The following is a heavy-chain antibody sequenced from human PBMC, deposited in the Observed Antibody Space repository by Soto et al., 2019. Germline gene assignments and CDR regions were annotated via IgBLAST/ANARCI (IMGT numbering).Heavy chain of an antibody. CDR3: ARELPQRQGRNMDV. CDR1: GGSMTSGDQY. CDR2: INHRGSL. J-gene: IGHJ6*02. D-gene: IGHD1-1*01. V-gene: IGHV4-31*03. Sequence: LSLPCTVTGGSMTSGDQYWTWIRHRPGEGLEWFGYINHRGSLYYNPSLKSRVSMSVDTSKNQFSLNLSSVTAADTAVYYCARELPQRQGRNMDVWGQGTTGTVSS.